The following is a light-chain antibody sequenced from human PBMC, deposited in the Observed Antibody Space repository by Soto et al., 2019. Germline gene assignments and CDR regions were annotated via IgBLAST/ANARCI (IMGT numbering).Light chain of an antibody. J-gene: IGLJ1*01. Sequence: QSALTQPPSASGSPGQSVTISCTGTSSDVGSYDRVSWYQQPPGTAPKLMIYEVNNRPSGVPDRFSGSKSGNTASLTISGLQAEDEADYYCTSYTSSNTFVFGTGTKLTVL. V-gene: IGLV2-18*02. CDR1: SSDVGSYDR. CDR3: TSYTSSNTFV. CDR2: EVN.